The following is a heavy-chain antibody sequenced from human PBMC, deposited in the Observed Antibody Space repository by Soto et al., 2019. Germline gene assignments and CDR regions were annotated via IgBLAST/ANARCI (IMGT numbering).Heavy chain of an antibody. CDR2: ISGSADAT. D-gene: IGHD2-2*01. Sequence: EVQLLESGGGLVQTGGSLRLSCAASGFTFSTYAMSWVRQAPGKGLEWVSPISGSADATFYADSVKGRFAIFRDNSRTMFYLQMNSLRAEDTAVYYCAKGGDGYCSTTSCLFHFDYWGPGTLATVSS. CDR1: GFTFSTYA. CDR3: AKGGDGYCSTTSCLFHFDY. V-gene: IGHV3-23*01. J-gene: IGHJ4*02.